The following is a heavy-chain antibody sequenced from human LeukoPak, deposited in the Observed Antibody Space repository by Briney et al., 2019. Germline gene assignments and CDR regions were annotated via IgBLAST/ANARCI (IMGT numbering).Heavy chain of an antibody. CDR1: GDSVSSNSAA. CDR2: TYYTSKWKN. V-gene: IGHV6-1*01. J-gene: IGHJ5*02. CDR3: ARQSYRRFDP. Sequence: SQTLSLTCAISGDSVSSNSAAWNWIRQSPSRGLEWLGRTYYTSKWKNDYAESVQSRIAVNPDTSKNQFSLHLNSVTPEDTAVYYCARQSYRRFDPWGQGTLVTVSS.